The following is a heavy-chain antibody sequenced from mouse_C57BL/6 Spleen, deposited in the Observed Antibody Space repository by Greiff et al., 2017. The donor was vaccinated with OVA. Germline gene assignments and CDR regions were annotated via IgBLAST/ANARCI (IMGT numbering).Heavy chain of an antibody. Sequence: EVQLQQSGPELVKPGASVKIPCKASGYTFTDYNMDWVKQSHGKSLEWIGDINPNNGGTIYNQKFKGKATLTVDKSSSTAYMELRSLTSEDTAVYYCARESYYGSSYRYFDVWGTGTTVTVSS. D-gene: IGHD1-1*01. V-gene: IGHV1-18*01. J-gene: IGHJ1*03. CDR1: GYTFTDYN. CDR2: INPNNGGT. CDR3: ARESYYGSSYRYFDV.